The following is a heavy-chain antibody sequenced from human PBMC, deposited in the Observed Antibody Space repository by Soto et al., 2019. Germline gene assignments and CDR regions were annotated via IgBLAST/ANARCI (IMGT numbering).Heavy chain of an antibody. V-gene: IGHV1-18*01. D-gene: IGHD4-4*01. CDR2: ISVYNRIT. Sequence: QVHLVQSGAEVKKPGASVKVSCKASDYTFTSYGITWVRQAPGQGLEWMGWISVYNRITNYAQKFQGRITITPDTSTYTVDMELWSLTSDNTTVYDCARVVGAYSPTKWFDPCRHGTLVTVSS. CDR3: ARVVGAYSPTKWFDP. J-gene: IGHJ5*02. CDR1: DYTFTSYG.